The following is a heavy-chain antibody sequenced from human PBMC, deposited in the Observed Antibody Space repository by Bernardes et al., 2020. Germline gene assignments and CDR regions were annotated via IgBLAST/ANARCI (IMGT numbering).Heavy chain of an antibody. D-gene: IGHD3-10*01. CDR2: ISYDGSNK. V-gene: IGHV3-30*18. Sequence: GGSLRLSCAASGLTFSSFGMHWVRQVPGKGLEWVAVISYDGSNKYYADSVKGRFTISRDNSKNTLYLQMNSLRAEDTAVYYCAKGGMLWFGELPSDFDYWGQGALVTVSS. CDR3: AKGGMLWFGELPSDFDY. J-gene: IGHJ4*02. CDR1: GLTFSSFG.